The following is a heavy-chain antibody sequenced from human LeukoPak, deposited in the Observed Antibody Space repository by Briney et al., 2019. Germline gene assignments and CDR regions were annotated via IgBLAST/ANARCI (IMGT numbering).Heavy chain of an antibody. V-gene: IGHV3-7*01. CDR2: IKQDGSEK. D-gene: IGHD5-18*01. Sequence: GGSLRLSCAASGFTFSSYWMSWVRQAPGKGLEWVANIKQDGSEKYYVDSVKGRFTISRDNAKNSLYLQMNSLRAEDTAVYYCARGYSYGYVGFYYYYMDVWGKGTTVTISS. CDR1: GFTFSSYW. J-gene: IGHJ6*03. CDR3: ARGYSYGYVGFYYYYMDV.